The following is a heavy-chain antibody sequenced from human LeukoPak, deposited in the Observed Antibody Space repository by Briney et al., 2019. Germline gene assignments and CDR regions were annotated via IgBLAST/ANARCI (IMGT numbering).Heavy chain of an antibody. D-gene: IGHD1-14*01. V-gene: IGHV3-7*01. CDR1: GFTFTTYW. CDR3: ARCDKKGTADY. CDR2: INEDGNEK. J-gene: IGHJ4*02. Sequence: GGSPRLSCAASGFTFTTYWTSWVRQAPGKGLEWVANINEDGNEKYYVDSVKGRFTISRDNARNSLYLQMNSLRAEDTALYYCARCDKKGTADYWGQGTLVTVS.